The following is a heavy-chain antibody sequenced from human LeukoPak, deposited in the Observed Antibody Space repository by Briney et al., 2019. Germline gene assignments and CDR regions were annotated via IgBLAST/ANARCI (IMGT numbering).Heavy chain of an antibody. J-gene: IGHJ6*03. CDR1: GGTFSSYA. D-gene: IGHD6-13*01. CDR3: ARGSPDRTAAGNYYYYYYMDV. Sequence: SVKVSCKASGGTFSSYAISWVRQAPGQGLEWMGGIIPILGIANYAQKFQGRVTITADESTSTAYMELSSLRSEDTAVYYCARGSPDRTAAGNYYYYYYMDVWGKGTTVTVSS. CDR2: IIPILGIA. V-gene: IGHV1-69*10.